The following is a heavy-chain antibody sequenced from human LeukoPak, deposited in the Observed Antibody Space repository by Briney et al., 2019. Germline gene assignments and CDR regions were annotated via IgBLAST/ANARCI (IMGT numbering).Heavy chain of an antibody. CDR2: IYSGGST. Sequence: GGSLRLSCAASGFTVSSNYMSWVRPAPGKGLEWVSVIYSGGSTYYADSVKGRFTISRDNSKNTLYLQMNSLRAEDTAVYYCARDLSTVVTPGGFDYWGQGTLVTVSS. J-gene: IGHJ4*02. CDR3: ARDLSTVVTPGGFDY. V-gene: IGHV3-66*01. CDR1: GFTVSSNY. D-gene: IGHD4-23*01.